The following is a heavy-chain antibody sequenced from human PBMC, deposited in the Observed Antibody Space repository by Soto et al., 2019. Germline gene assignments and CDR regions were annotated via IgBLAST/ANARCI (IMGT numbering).Heavy chain of an antibody. D-gene: IGHD1-7*01. CDR3: ARDRRTTDGMDV. Sequence: PGGSLRLSCAASGFTFSTTGMNWVRQAPGKGLQWVSSISSGSEYIFHADSVKGRLTTSRDNAKNSVYLQMNNLRVEDTAVYYCARDRRTTDGMDVWGQGTTVTVSS. CDR1: GFTFSTTG. J-gene: IGHJ6*02. CDR2: ISSGSEYI. V-gene: IGHV3-21*01.